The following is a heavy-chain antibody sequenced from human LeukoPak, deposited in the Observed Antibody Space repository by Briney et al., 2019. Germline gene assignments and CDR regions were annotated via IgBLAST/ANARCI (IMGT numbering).Heavy chain of an antibody. CDR1: GFALSNFW. CDR3: ARGGPRASLDF. D-gene: IGHD2-15*01. CDR2: LNTNGIHT. Sequence: GGSLRLSCAVSGFALSNFWMHWVRQAPGKGLVWVSYLNTNGIHTTYADSVQGRFTISRDGAKNMFYLQMDSLRVEDTAVYYCARGGPRASLDFWGQGTLVTVSS. J-gene: IGHJ4*02. V-gene: IGHV3-74*01.